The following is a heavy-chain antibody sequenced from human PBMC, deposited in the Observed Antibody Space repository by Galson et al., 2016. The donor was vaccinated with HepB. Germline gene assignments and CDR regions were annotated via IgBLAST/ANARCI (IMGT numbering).Heavy chain of an antibody. Sequence: LRLSCAASGFTFSRYWWSWLRQPPGKGLEWIGYIYYSGSTNYNHSRQSRLTISVDTSKNQFSLKLRSVTAAATAVYFCARGSKETFCGGDFPYYFDSWGQGTLVTVSS. D-gene: IGHD2-21*02. CDR2: IYYSGST. CDR3: ARGSKETFCGGDFPYYFDS. J-gene: IGHJ4*02. V-gene: IGHV4-59*01. CDR1: GFTFSRYW.